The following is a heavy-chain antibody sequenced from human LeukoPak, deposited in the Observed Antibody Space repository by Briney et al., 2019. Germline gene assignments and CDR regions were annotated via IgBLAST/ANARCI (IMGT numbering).Heavy chain of an antibody. D-gene: IGHD3-10*01. J-gene: IGHJ4*02. CDR2: ISSSSSYI. Sequence: PGGSLRLSCAASGFTFSSYSMNWVRQAPGKGLEWVSSISSSSSYIYYADSVKGRFTISRDNAKNSLYLQMNSLRAEDTAAYYCASGYYGSGSPDYWGQGTLVTVSS. CDR3: ASGYYGSGSPDY. V-gene: IGHV3-21*01. CDR1: GFTFSSYS.